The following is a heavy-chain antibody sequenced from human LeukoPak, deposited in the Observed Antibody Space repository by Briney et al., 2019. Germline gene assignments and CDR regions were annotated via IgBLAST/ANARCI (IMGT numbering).Heavy chain of an antibody. Sequence: GGSLRLSCAASGFTFSSYAMSWVRQAPGKGLEWASAISGSGGSTYYADSVKGRFTISRDNSKNTLYLQMNSLRAEDTAVYYCAKDGSPREVTAPYGFDPWGQGTLVTVSS. CDR1: GFTFSSYA. D-gene: IGHD2-21*02. V-gene: IGHV3-23*01. CDR3: AKDGSPREVTAPYGFDP. CDR2: ISGSGGST. J-gene: IGHJ5*02.